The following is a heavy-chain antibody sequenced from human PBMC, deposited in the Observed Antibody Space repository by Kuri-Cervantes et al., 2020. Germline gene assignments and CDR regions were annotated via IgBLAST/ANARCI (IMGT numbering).Heavy chain of an antibody. J-gene: IGHJ5*02. D-gene: IGHD6-13*01. CDR2: IYYSGST. V-gene: IGHV4-31*03. CDR1: GGSISSGGYY. Sequence: SETLSLTCTVSGGSISSGGYYWSWIRQHPGKGLEWMGYIYYSGSTYYNPSLKSRVTISVDTSKNPFLLKLSTVTAADTAVYSCGNTVAAAGQNWFDPWGQGTLVTVSS. CDR3: GNTVAAAGQNWFDP.